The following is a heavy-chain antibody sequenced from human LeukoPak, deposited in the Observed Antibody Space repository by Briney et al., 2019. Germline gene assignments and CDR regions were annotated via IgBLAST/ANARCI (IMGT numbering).Heavy chain of an antibody. V-gene: IGHV3-21*01. CDR1: GFTFSSYS. D-gene: IGHD5-24*01. CDR3: ARDPNGINGYNILGDYFDY. Sequence: PGGSLRLSCAASGFTFSSYSMNWVRQAPGKGLEWVSSISSSSSYIYYADSVKGRFTISRDNAKNSLYLQMNSLRAEDTAVYYCARDPNGINGYNILGDYFDYWGQGTLVTVSS. CDR2: ISSSSSYI. J-gene: IGHJ4*02.